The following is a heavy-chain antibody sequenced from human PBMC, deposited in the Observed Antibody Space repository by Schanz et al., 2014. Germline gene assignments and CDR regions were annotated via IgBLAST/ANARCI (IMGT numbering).Heavy chain of an antibody. CDR3: ARGDPVAGLDY. CDR2: ISGSGAST. CDR1: GFVFRTFA. V-gene: IGHV3-23*01. J-gene: IGHJ4*02. Sequence: EVQLLESGGTVVQPGGSLRVSCAASGFVFRTFAMYWVRQAPGKGLEWVSAISGSGASTYYADSVKGRFTISRDNSKNTLYLQMNSLRAEDTAVYYCARGDPVAGLDYWGRGTLVTVSS.